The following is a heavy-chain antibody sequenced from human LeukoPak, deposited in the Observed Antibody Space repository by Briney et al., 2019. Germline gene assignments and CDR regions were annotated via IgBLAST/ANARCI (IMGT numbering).Heavy chain of an antibody. Sequence: SGTLSLTCAVSGGSISSSNWWSWVRQPPGKGLEWIEEIYHSGSTNYNPSLKSRVTISVDKSKNQFSLKLSSVTAADTAVYYCARLFTDDYGDYNAFDIWGQGTMVTVSS. CDR3: ARLFTDDYGDYNAFDI. CDR1: GGSISSSNW. D-gene: IGHD4-17*01. V-gene: IGHV4-4*02. CDR2: IYHSGST. J-gene: IGHJ3*02.